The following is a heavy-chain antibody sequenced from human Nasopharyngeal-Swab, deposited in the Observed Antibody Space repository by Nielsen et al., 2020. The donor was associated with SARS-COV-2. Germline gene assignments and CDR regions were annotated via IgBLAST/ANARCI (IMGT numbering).Heavy chain of an antibody. J-gene: IGHJ6*02. CDR3: SRQGGGDYYDSRRYYNYVMDV. D-gene: IGHD3-22*01. Sequence: SVKVSCKASGGTFSSYAISWVRQAPGQGLEWMGRIIPIFGIANYAQKLQGRVTITADKSTSTAYMERSSRRSEDTAVYYCSRQGGGDYYDSRRYYNYVMDVWGQGTTVTVSS. V-gene: IGHV1-69*04. CDR1: GGTFSSYA. CDR2: IIPIFGIA.